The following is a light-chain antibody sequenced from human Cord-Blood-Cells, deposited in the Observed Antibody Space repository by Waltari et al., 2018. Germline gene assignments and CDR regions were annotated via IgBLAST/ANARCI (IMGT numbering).Light chain of an antibody. J-gene: IGKJ1*01. CDR3: QQYYSYPRT. Sequence: AIRMTQSPSSFSASTGDRVTITCRASQGISSYLAWYQQKPGKSPKLLIYAASTLQSGVPSSFSGSGSVTDFTLTISCLQSEDFSTYYCQQYYSYPRTVGQGTKVEIK. V-gene: IGKV1-8*01. CDR2: AAS. CDR1: QGISSY.